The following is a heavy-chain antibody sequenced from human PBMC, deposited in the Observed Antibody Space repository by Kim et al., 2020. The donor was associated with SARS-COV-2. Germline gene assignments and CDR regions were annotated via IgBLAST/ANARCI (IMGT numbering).Heavy chain of an antibody. CDR2: IIPIFGTA. D-gene: IGHD2-15*01. V-gene: IGHV1-69*13. J-gene: IGHJ4*02. CDR1: GGTFSSYA. Sequence: SVKVSCKASGGTFSSYAISWVRQAPGQGLEWMGGIIPIFGTANYAQKFQGRVTITADESTSTAYMELSSLRSEDTAVYYCARLPGMGYCSGGSCYSPFDYWGQGTLVTVSS. CDR3: ARLPGMGYCSGGSCYSPFDY.